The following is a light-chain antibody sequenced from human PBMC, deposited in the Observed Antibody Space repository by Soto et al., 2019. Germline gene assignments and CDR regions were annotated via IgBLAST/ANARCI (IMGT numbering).Light chain of an antibody. CDR3: AAWDDSLNGVV. CDR2: STN. V-gene: IGLV1-44*01. J-gene: IGLJ2*01. Sequence: QSVLTQPPSASGTPWQRVAISCSGIGSNIGSNGVSWYQQLPGTAPKLLIYSTNQRPSGVPDRISGSKSGTSASLAISGLQSEDEADYHCAAWDDSLNGVVLGGGTKLTVL. CDR1: GSNIGSNG.